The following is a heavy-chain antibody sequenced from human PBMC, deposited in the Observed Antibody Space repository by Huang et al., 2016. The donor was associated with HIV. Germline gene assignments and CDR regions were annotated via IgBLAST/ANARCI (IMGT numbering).Heavy chain of an antibody. J-gene: IGHJ6*03. Sequence: QLLLQESGPGLVKPSEALALTCAVSGGSIRSSDYHWGWIRQPPGKGLEWIGSIYHEGSTHYSPSIKSRVTIAVDTSKNLFFLNLTSMTAADTAVYYCARHREGPVAYYSGWGSHLNYMDVWGRGRTVVVSS. V-gene: IGHV4-39*01. CDR1: GGSIRSSDYH. CDR2: IYHEGST. D-gene: IGHD3-10*01. CDR3: ARHREGPVAYYSGWGSHLNYMDV.